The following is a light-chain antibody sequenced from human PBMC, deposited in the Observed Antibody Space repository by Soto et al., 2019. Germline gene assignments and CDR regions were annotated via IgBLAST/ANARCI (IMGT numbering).Light chain of an antibody. J-gene: IGKJ1*01. V-gene: IGKV3-15*01. CDR1: QSVSSN. Sequence: EILMTQSPATLSVSPGERATLSCRASQSVSSNLAWYQQRPGQAPRLLIYGASTRATGIPARFSGSGSGTEFTLSIGSLQSKNFAVNDSKKYNNWWTFGEGTRWIS. CDR3: KKYNNWWT. CDR2: GAS.